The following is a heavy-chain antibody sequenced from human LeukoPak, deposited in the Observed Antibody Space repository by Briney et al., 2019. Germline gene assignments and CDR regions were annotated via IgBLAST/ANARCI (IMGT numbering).Heavy chain of an antibody. V-gene: IGHV3-7*03. J-gene: IGHJ4*02. CDR2: IKEDGTET. D-gene: IGHD5-24*01. CDR1: GFMFSSNW. CDR3: AKEGRSLQTY. Sequence: GGSLRLSCAASGFMFSSNWKSWVRLAPGKGLEWVANIKEDGTETYYVDSVKGRFTISRDNAKNSLYLQMNSLRVEDTAVYYCAKEGRSLQTYWGQGTLVTVSS.